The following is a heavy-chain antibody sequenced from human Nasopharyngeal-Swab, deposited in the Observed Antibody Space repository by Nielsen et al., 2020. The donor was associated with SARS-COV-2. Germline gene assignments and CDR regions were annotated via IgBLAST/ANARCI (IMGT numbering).Heavy chain of an antibody. CDR3: ARRQSSGWYGSFDY. CDR1: GDSIDRSSFY. D-gene: IGHD6-19*01. V-gene: IGHV4-39*01. CDR2: IFYNGNP. Sequence: SETLSLTCSVTGDSIDRSSFYWAWIRQPPGKGLEWIGSIFYNGNPYYNPSLKSRVTISVDTSKNEFSVKLSSATAADTAVYYCARRQSSGWYGSFDYWGQGRLVTVSS. J-gene: IGHJ4*02.